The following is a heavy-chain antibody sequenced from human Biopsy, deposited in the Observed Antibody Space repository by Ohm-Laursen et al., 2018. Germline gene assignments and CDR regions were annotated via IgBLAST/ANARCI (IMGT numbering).Heavy chain of an antibody. D-gene: IGHD2-8*01. CDR2: LNTNSGDT. CDR1: GYIFTGYY. V-gene: IGHV1-2*02. J-gene: IGHJ4*02. CDR3: ARLTRSTPTTGV. Sequence: GPSEYASRKASGYIFTGYYMHRVRQAPGQGLGWMGCLNTNSGDTEYAENFQGRVTMTRDTSISTAYMELSRLRSDDTAVYYCARLTRSTPTTGVWGQGTLVTVSS.